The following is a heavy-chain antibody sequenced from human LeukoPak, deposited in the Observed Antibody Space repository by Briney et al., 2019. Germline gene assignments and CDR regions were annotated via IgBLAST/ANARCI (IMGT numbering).Heavy chain of an antibody. CDR2: INHSGSS. Sequence: SETLSLTCAVYGGSFSGYYWSWIRQPPGKGLEWIGEINHSGSSKYIPSLKSRVTISVDTSKNQFSLKLSSVTAADTALYYCARRVGRYFGERAYYYNYMDVWAKGTTVTISS. D-gene: IGHD3-10*01. V-gene: IGHV4-34*01. CDR3: ARRVGRYFGERAYYYNYMDV. CDR1: GGSFSGYY. J-gene: IGHJ6*03.